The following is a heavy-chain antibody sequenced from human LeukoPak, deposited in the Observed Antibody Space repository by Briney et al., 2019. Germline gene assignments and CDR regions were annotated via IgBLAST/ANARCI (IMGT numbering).Heavy chain of an antibody. CDR1: GGSISSYY. CDR2: IYYSGST. J-gene: IGHJ5*02. Sequence: SETLSLTCTVSGGSISSYYWSWIRQPPGKGLEWIGYIYYSGSTNYNPSLKSRVTISVDTSKNQFSLKLSSVTAADTAVYYCAREGALVRDSSGWYFNWFDPWGQGTLVTVSS. D-gene: IGHD6-19*01. CDR3: AREGALVRDSSGWYFNWFDP. V-gene: IGHV4-59*12.